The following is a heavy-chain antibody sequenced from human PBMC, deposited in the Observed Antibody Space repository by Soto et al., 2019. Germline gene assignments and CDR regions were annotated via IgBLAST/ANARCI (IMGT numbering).Heavy chain of an antibody. D-gene: IGHD5-18*01. J-gene: IGHJ4*02. V-gene: IGHV3-23*01. CDR3: AKDTLGGYSCGYYFDY. CDR2: IGGSGDTR. Sequence: PGGSLRLSCAASGFTFRDYAMSWVRQAPGKGLEWVSGIGGSGDTRFYADSVKGRFTISRDNSKNTLYLQMNSLRAEDTAVFFCAKDTLGGYSCGYYFDYWGQGTLVTVSS. CDR1: GFTFRDYA.